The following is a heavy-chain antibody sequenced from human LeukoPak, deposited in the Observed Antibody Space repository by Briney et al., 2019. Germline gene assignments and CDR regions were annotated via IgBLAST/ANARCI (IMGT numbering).Heavy chain of an antibody. D-gene: IGHD6-13*01. Sequence: GGSLRLSCAASGFTFSNAWMSWVRQAPGKGLEWVGRIKSKTDGGTTDYAAPVKGRFTISRDDSKNTLYLQMNSLKTEDTAVYYCTTDQIDSSSWYHNNNYYYGMDVWGQGTTVTVSS. J-gene: IGHJ6*02. CDR2: IKSKTDGGTT. CDR1: GFTFSNAW. CDR3: TTDQIDSSSWYHNNNYYYGMDV. V-gene: IGHV3-15*01.